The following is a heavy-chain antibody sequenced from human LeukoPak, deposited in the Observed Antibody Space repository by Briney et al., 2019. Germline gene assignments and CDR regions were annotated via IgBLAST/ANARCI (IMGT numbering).Heavy chain of an antibody. CDR1: GGSFGGYY. J-gene: IGHJ4*02. V-gene: IGHV4-34*01. CDR2: INHSGST. Sequence: SETLSLTCAVYGGSFGGYYWSWIRQPPGKGLEWIGEINHSGSTNYNPSLKSRVTISVDTSKNQFSLKLSSVTAADTAVYYCASLLSGSLAYYWGQGTLVTVSS. D-gene: IGHD2/OR15-2a*01. CDR3: ASLLSGSLAYY.